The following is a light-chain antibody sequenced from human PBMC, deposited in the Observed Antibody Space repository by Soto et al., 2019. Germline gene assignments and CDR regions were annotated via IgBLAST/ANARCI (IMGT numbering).Light chain of an antibody. V-gene: IGLV2-8*01. CDR2: EVD. J-gene: IGLJ1*01. Sequence: QSALTQPPSASGSPGQSVTISCTGTSSDVGGYNFVSWYQQHPGKAPKLMIYEVDKRPSGVPDRFSGSKSGNTASLTVSGLQAEDAADYCCISYAGTTSYVFGTGTKLTVL. CDR1: SSDVGGYNF. CDR3: ISYAGTTSYV.